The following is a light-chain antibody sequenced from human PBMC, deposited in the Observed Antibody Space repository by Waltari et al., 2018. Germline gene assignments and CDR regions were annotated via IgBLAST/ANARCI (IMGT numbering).Light chain of an antibody. CDR2: WAS. Sequence: IVMIQSPDSLAVSLGERATINCKSSQSIFYTSSNKDYLAWYQQKSGQPPKLLITWASTRESGVPDRFSGSGSGTDFTLTISSLQAEDVAVYYCQQYYSSPPWTFGQGTKVEIK. J-gene: IGKJ1*01. V-gene: IGKV4-1*01. CDR3: QQYYSSPPWT. CDR1: QSIFYTSSNKDY.